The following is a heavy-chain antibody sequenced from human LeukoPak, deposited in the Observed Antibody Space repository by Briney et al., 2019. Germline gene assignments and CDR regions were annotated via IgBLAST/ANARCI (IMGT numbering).Heavy chain of an antibody. V-gene: IGHV3-23*01. D-gene: IGHD6-19*01. CDR1: GFTFSSYA. CDR3: AKDGPRTLIAVAGEFDY. J-gene: IGHJ4*02. Sequence: GGSLRLSCAAPGFTFSSYAMSWVRQAPGKGLEWVSAISGSGGSTYYADSVKGRFTISRDNSKNTLYLQMNSLRAEDTAVYYCAKDGPRTLIAVAGEFDYWGQGTLVTVSS. CDR2: ISGSGGST.